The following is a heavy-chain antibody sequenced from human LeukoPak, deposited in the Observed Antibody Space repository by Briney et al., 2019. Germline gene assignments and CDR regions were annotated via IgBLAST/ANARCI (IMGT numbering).Heavy chain of an antibody. CDR2: LNPNTLVT. V-gene: IGHV1-2*02. CDR3: ARKDGGRDGMDV. J-gene: IGHJ6*02. CDR1: GYTFTDYY. D-gene: IGHD2-15*01. Sequence: RASVKVSCRASGYTFTDYYMHWVRQAPGQGLEWMGWLNPNTLVTKYAQHFQGRVSMTWDTSISTGYMDLHSLTSDDTAVYYCARKDGGRDGMDVWGQGTTVTVSS.